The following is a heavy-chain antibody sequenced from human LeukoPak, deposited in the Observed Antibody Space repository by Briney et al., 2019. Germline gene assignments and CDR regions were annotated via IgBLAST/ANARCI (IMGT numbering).Heavy chain of an antibody. CDR2: IYYSGNT. Sequence: EPSETLSLTCTVSGGSISNSDYYWGWIRQPPGKGLEWIGNIYYSGNTYYNPSLKSRVTISVDTSKNQFSLKLSSVTAADTAVYYCARGGGIVVVVAFDFWGQGILVTVSS. J-gene: IGHJ4*02. CDR1: GGSISNSDYY. D-gene: IGHD2-15*01. CDR3: ARGGGIVVVVAFDF. V-gene: IGHV4-39*01.